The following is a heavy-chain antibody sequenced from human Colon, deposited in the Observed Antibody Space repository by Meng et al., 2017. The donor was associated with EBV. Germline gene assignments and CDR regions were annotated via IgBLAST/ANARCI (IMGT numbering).Heavy chain of an antibody. Sequence: VQLGGVGGGLVQPGGPLGLSWAASGFTFSSSALSWVRQAPGRGLEWVSTISGSGLSTYYADSVKGRFTISRDNSKNTLYLQMNSLRAEDTALYYCATALYWGQGTLVTVSS. CDR2: ISGSGLST. V-gene: IGHV3-23*04. D-gene: IGHD2-15*01. J-gene: IGHJ4*02. CDR1: GFTFSSSA. CDR3: ATALY.